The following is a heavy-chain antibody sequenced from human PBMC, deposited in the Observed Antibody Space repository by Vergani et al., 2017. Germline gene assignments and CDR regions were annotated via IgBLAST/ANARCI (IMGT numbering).Heavy chain of an antibody. D-gene: IGHD3-22*01. CDR2: IYWDDDK. Sequence: QETGPTLVKPTQTLTLTCTFSGFSLSTSGVGVGWIRQPPGKALEWLALIYWDDDKRYSPSLKSRLTITKDTSKNQVVLTMTNMDPVDTATYYCAHRVPNYYDSSGYYPINWFDPWGQGTLVTVSS. J-gene: IGHJ5*02. CDR3: AHRVPNYYDSSGYYPINWFDP. CDR1: GFSLSTSGVG. V-gene: IGHV2-5*02.